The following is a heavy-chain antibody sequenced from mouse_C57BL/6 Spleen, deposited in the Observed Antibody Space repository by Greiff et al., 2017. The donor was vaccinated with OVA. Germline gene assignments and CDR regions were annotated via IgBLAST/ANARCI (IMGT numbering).Heavy chain of an antibody. CDR2: IYPGDGDT. CDR1: GYAFSSSW. D-gene: IGHD4-1*01. Sequence: VQLQQSGPELVKPGASVKISCTASGYAFSSSWMNWVKQRPGKGLEWIGRIYPGDGDTNYNGKFKGKATLTADKSSSTAYMQLSSLTSEDSAVYFCARIGNWDEAYWGQGTLVTVSA. CDR3: ARIGNWDEAY. V-gene: IGHV1-82*01. J-gene: IGHJ3*01.